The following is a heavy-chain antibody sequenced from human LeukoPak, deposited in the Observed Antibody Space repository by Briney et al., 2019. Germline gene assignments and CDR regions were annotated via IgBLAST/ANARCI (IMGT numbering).Heavy chain of an antibody. V-gene: IGHV3-48*04. CDR2: ISSSSSTI. CDR1: GFTFSTYA. D-gene: IGHD5-24*01. J-gene: IGHJ4*02. Sequence: GGSLRLSCEASGFTFSTYAINWVCQAPGKGPGWVSYISSSSSTIYYADSVKGRFTISRDNAKNSLFLQMNSLGAEDTAVYYCARAPTIGTTAIFDYWGQGTLVTVSS. CDR3: ARAPTIGTTAIFDY.